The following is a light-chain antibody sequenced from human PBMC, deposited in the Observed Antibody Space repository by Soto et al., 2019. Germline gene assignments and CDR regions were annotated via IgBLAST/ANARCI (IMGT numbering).Light chain of an antibody. Sequence: QSALTQPASVSGSPGQSITISCTGTSSDVGQYNYVSWYQQHPGKAPKLIVFDVSNRPSGVSNRFSGSKSGNTASLTISGLQAEDEADYFCSSYTNSDSWVFGGGTKVTVL. CDR3: SSYTNSDSWV. V-gene: IGLV2-14*03. CDR2: DVS. CDR1: SSDVGQYNY. J-gene: IGLJ3*02.